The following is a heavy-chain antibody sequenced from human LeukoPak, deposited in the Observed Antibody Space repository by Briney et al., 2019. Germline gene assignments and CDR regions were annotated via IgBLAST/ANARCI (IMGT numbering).Heavy chain of an antibody. D-gene: IGHD6-19*01. V-gene: IGHV3-48*04. J-gene: IGHJ4*02. CDR2: ISTSGGTT. CDR3: AKYQRQWLPKGGFDY. CDR1: GFTFSSYS. Sequence: SGGSLRLSCAASGFTFSSYSMNWVRQAPGKGLEWVSHISTSGGTTYYADSVKGRFTISRDNAKNSLYLQMNSLRPEDTAVYYCAKYQRQWLPKGGFDYWGQGTLVTVSS.